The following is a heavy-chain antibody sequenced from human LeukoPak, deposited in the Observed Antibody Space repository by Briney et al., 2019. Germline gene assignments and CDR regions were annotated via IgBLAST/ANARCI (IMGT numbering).Heavy chain of an antibody. CDR1: GFPFSDYY. CDR2: ISSSGSTI. CDR3: APRPYNSGSYLDAFDI. J-gene: IGHJ3*02. Sequence: GGSLRLSCAASGFPFSDYYMSWIRRAPGKGLGWVSYISSSGSTIYYADSVKGRFTISRDNAKNSLYLQMNSLRAEDTAVYYCAPRPYNSGSYLDAFDIWGQGTMVTVSS. V-gene: IGHV3-11*01. D-gene: IGHD1-26*01.